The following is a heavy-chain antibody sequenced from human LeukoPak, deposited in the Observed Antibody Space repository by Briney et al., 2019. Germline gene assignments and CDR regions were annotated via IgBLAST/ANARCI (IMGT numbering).Heavy chain of an antibody. CDR1: GGSISSSSYY. CDR3: AGHGAYDIFHY. J-gene: IGHJ4*02. V-gene: IGHV4-39*01. CDR2: IYYSGST. D-gene: IGHD3-9*01. Sequence: PSETLSLTCTVSGGSISSSSYYWGWIRQPPGKGLEWIGSIYYSGSTYYNPSLKSRVTISVDTSKNQFSLKLSSVTAADTAVYYCAGHGAYDIFHYWGQGTLVTVSS.